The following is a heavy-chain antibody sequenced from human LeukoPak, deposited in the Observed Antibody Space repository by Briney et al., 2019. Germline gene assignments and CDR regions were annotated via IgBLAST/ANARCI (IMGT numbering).Heavy chain of an antibody. J-gene: IGHJ4*02. D-gene: IGHD2-2*01. CDR1: GASVTSSSYY. CDR2: IYYSGST. Sequence: SETLSLTCTVSGASVTSSSYYWGWIRQPPGKGLEWIGNIYYSGSTYYNPSLKSRVTISVDTSKNQFSLKLSSVTAADTAVYYCARTYCSSSTCLQYYFDYWGQGTLVTVSS. CDR3: ARTYCSSSTCLQYYFDY. V-gene: IGHV4-39*01.